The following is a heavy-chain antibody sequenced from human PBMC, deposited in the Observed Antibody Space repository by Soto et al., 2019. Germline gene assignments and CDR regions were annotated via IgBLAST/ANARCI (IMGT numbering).Heavy chain of an antibody. V-gene: IGHV1-8*01. Sequence: QVQLVQSGAEVKKPGASVRVSCKASGYTFTSYDIYWVRQATGQGLEWMGWMNPFSGNAVYTQKFQDRVTMTRDTDINTAYMEMSGLRSEDTAVYYCTRGQGNHWGQGSLVTVSS. CDR3: TRGQGNH. J-gene: IGHJ4*02. CDR1: GYTFTSYD. CDR2: MNPFSGNA.